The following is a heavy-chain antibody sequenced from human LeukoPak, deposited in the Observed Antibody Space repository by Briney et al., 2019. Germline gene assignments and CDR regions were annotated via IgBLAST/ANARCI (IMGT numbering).Heavy chain of an antibody. CDR3: ARGPDYDFWSADYYYGMDV. CDR2: INHSGST. CDR1: GGSFSGYY. J-gene: IGHJ6*02. V-gene: IGHV4-34*01. Sequence: PSETLSLTCAVYGGSFSGYYWSWIRQPPGKGLEWIGEINHSGSTNYNPSLTSRGTISVDTSKNQLSLKLRSVTAADTAVYYCARGPDYDFWSADYYYGMDVWGQGTTVTVSS. D-gene: IGHD3-3*01.